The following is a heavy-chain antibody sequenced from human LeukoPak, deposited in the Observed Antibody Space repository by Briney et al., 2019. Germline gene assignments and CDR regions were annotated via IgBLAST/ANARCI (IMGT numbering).Heavy chain of an antibody. V-gene: IGHV1-2*02. D-gene: IGHD1-14*01. J-gene: IGHJ5*01. CDR2: VKPNSGVT. Sequence: ASVKVSCKTSGYNFTDFYIHWGRPAPGQRLEWMGLVKPNSGVTKYAEKFQGRVTMTTETSMSTAFMELSRLRSDDTADYYCARDPPMAGTPSLDSWGQGTPVIVSS. CDR1: GYNFTDFY. CDR3: ARDPPMAGTPSLDS.